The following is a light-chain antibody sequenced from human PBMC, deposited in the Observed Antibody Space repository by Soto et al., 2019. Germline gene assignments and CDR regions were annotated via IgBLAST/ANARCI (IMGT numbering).Light chain of an antibody. Sequence: EIVLTQSPGTLSLSPGERGTLSCRASQSVSSSYLAWYQQKPGQAPRLLIYDASNRATGIPARFSGSGSGTDFTLTISSLEPEDFGVYYCQQRSNWPPVTFGGGTKVDIK. J-gene: IGKJ4*01. CDR3: QQRSNWPPVT. V-gene: IGKV3D-20*02. CDR1: QSVSSSY. CDR2: DAS.